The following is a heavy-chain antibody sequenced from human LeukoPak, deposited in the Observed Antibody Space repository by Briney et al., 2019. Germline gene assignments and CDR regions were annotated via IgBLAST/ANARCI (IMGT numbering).Heavy chain of an antibody. CDR3: AREVAKDYYYYMDV. J-gene: IGHJ6*03. D-gene: IGHD5-12*01. CDR1: GYTFTGYY. V-gene: IGHV1-18*04. Sequence: ASVKVSCKASGYTFTGYYMHWVRQAPGQGLEWMGWISAYNGNTNYAQKLQGRVTMTTDTSTSTAYMELRSLRSGDTAVYYCAREVAKDYYYYMDVWGKGTTVTISS. CDR2: ISAYNGNT.